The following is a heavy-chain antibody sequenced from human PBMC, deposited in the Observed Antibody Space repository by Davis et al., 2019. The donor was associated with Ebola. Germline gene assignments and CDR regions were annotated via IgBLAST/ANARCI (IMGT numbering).Heavy chain of an antibody. CDR2: IYHSGST. J-gene: IGHJ4*02. D-gene: IGHD6-13*01. CDR3: ARDVDSSSWYH. V-gene: IGHV4-4*02. CDR1: GGSISSSNW. Sequence: SETLSLTCIVSGGSISSSNWWSWVRQPPGKGLEWIGEIYHSGSTNYNPSLKSRVTISVDTSKNQFSLKLSSVTAADTAVYYCARDVDSSSWYHWGQGTLVTVSS.